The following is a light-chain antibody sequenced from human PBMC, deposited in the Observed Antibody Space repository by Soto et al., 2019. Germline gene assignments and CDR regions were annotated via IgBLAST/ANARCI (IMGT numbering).Light chain of an antibody. V-gene: IGLV3-21*02. CDR2: DDS. Sequence: SYELTQPPSVSVAPGQTSIITCGGNNIGSKSVQWYQQKPGQAPVMVVYDDSDRPSGIPERISGSNSGNTATLTISRVEVGDEADYFCQVWDSDSMIFGGGTKVTVL. CDR3: QVWDSDSMI. J-gene: IGLJ2*01. CDR1: NIGSKS.